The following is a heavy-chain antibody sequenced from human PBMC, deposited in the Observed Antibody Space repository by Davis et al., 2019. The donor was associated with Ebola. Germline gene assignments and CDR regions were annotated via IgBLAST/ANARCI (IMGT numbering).Heavy chain of an antibody. V-gene: IGHV2-70*01. CDR1: GFSLSTSGMC. Sequence: SGPTLVKPTQTLTLTCTFSGFSLSTSGMCVSWIRQPPGKALEWLALIDWDDDKYYSTSLKTRLTISKDTSKNQVVLTMTNMDPVDTATYYCARIYYDILTGSVYYGMDVWGQGTTVTVSS. D-gene: IGHD3-9*01. CDR2: IDWDDDK. J-gene: IGHJ6*02. CDR3: ARIYYDILTGSVYYGMDV.